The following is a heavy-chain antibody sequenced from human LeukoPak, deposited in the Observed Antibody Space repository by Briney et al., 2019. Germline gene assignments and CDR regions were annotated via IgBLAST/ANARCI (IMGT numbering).Heavy chain of an antibody. CDR3: ARLEDDYFDY. D-gene: IGHD2-15*01. J-gene: IGHJ4*02. Sequence: SETLSLTCTVSGDSTSSDRYYGGWVRQPPGKGLEWIGSIYYSGSTYYNPSLKSRVTISVDTSKNQFSLKLSSVTAADTAVYCCARLEDDYFDYWGQGTLVTVSS. V-gene: IGHV4-39*01. CDR2: IYYSGST. CDR1: GDSTSSDRYY.